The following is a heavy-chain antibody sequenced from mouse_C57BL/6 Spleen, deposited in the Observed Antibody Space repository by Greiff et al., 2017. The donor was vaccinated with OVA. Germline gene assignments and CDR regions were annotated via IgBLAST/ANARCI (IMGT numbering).Heavy chain of an antibody. Sequence: EVMLVESGGDLVKPGGSLKLSCAASGFTFSSYGMSWVRQTPDKRLEWVATISSGGSYTYYPDSVKGRFTISRDNAKNTLYLQMSSLKSEDTAMYYCARHEGGVYFDYWGQGTTLTVSS. CDR3: ARHEGGVYFDY. J-gene: IGHJ2*01. V-gene: IGHV5-6*02. CDR1: GFTFSSYG. CDR2: ISSGGSYT.